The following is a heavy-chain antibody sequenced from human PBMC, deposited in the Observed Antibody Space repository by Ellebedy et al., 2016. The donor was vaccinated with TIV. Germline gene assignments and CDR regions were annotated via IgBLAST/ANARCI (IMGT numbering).Heavy chain of an antibody. CDR2: IYPGDSDT. Sequence: TVSCKASGYSFTTYWIGWVRQLPGKGLEWLGIIYPGDSDTRYSPSFQGQVTISADKSISTAYLQWSRLKATDPAMYYCARYDGYSLSGMDVWGQGTTVTVSS. CDR3: ARYDGYSLSGMDV. CDR1: GYSFTTYW. V-gene: IGHV5-51*01. J-gene: IGHJ6*01. D-gene: IGHD5-18*01.